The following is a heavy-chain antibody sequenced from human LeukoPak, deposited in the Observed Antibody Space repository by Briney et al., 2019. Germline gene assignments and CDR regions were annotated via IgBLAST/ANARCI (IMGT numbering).Heavy chain of an antibody. D-gene: IGHD3-10*01. CDR3: ARVGVKYGSGRYQSYYMDV. CDR1: GGSFSGYY. CDR2: INHSGST. Sequence: SETLSLTCAVYGGSFSGYYWSWIRQPPGKGLEWIGEINHSGSTNYNPSLESRVTISVDTSKNQFSLKLSSVTAADTAVYYCARVGVKYGSGRYQSYYMDVWGKGTTVTVSS. J-gene: IGHJ6*03. V-gene: IGHV4-34*01.